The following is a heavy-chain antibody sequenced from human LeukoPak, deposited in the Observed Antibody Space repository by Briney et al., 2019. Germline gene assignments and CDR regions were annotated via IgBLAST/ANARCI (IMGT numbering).Heavy chain of an antibody. V-gene: IGHV3-7*01. CDR1: GFTFSDYW. CDR2: IKQDGSEK. J-gene: IGHJ5*02. CDR3: ARESWFDP. Sequence: GGSLRLSCGVSGFTFSDYWMDWVRQAPGKGLEWVASIKQDGSEKSYVDSVKGRFTISRDNAKNSLYLQMSSLRAEDTAVYYCARESWFDPWGQGTLVTVSS.